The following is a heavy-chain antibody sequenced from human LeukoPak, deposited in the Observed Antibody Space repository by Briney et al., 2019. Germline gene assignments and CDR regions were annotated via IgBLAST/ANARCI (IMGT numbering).Heavy chain of an antibody. D-gene: IGHD5-12*01. CDR3: AVSQAQRWLQTSGYFQH. V-gene: IGHV3-66*01. J-gene: IGHJ1*01. CDR1: GFTVSSNY. Sequence: PGGSLRLSCAASGFTVSSNYMSWVRQAPGKELEWVSVIYSGGSTYYADSVKGRFTISRDNSKNTLYLQMSSLRAEDTAVYYCAVSQAQRWLQTSGYFQHWGQGTLVTVSS. CDR2: IYSGGST.